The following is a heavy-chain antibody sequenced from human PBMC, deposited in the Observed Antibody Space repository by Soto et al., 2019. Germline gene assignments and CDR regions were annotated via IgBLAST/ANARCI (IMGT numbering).Heavy chain of an antibody. V-gene: IGHV3-23*01. Sequence: EVQLLESGGGLVQPGGSLRLSCAASGFTFSSYAMSWVRQAPGKGLEWVSAISGSGGSTYYADSVKGRFTISRDNSKNTLYLQMDSLRAEEMAVYYCAKDVGGITMVRGVIDYWGQGTLVTVSS. J-gene: IGHJ4*02. D-gene: IGHD3-10*01. CDR3: AKDVGGITMVRGVIDY. CDR2: ISGSGGST. CDR1: GFTFSSYA.